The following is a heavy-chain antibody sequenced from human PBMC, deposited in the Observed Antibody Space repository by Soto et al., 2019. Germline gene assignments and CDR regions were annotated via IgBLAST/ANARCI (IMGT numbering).Heavy chain of an antibody. CDR2: IKSKANGGTT. CDR3: PTDSHLNMKLVRFDF. J-gene: IGHJ4*01. D-gene: IGHD3-22*01. V-gene: IGHV3-15*07. CDR1: GFTFSDAW. Sequence: EVQLVESGGDLVKPGGSLRLACAASGFTFSDAWINWVRQAPGKGLEWVGRIKSKANGGTTDFAALVRGRFAISRDGSKEMVYLQMNSLKVEDTAMYYCPTDSHLNMKLVRFDFWGHGTLVTVSS.